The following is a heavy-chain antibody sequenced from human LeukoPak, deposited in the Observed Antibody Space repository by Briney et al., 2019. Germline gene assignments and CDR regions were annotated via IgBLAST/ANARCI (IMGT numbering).Heavy chain of an antibody. D-gene: IGHD2-2*01. J-gene: IGHJ4*02. V-gene: IGHV4-4*02. Sequence: PGGSLRLSCAASGFTVSSNYMSWVRQPPGKGLEWIGEIYHSGSTNYNPSLKSRVTISVDKSKNQFSLKLSSVTAADTAVYYCARDRGYCSSTSCYRTFDYWGQGTLVTVSS. CDR2: IYHSGST. CDR1: GFTVSSNY. CDR3: ARDRGYCSSTSCYRTFDY.